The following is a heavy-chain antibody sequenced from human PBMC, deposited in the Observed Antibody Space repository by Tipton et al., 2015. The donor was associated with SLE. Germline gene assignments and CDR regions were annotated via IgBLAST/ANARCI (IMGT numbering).Heavy chain of an antibody. V-gene: IGHV4-38-2*02. CDR1: GYSITSGYY. CDR2: INYGGNS. D-gene: IGHD5-18*01. J-gene: IGHJ4*01. CDR3: VNTENDY. Sequence: TLSLTCNVSGYSITSGYYWNWVRQPPGKGLEWIGTINYGGNSYYNPSLRGQPTISLDTSKNQFSLKLISVTAADTAMYYCVNTENDYWGQGTLVTVSS.